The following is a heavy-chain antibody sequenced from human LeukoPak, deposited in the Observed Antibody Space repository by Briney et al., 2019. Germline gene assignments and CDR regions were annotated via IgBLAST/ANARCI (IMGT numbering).Heavy chain of an antibody. Sequence: GRSLRLSCTAPGFTFSSYAIHWIRQAPGKGLEWVSSISSSSSYIYYADSVKGRFTISRDNAKNSLYLQMNSLRAEDTAVYYCARDKTEVGAYYGLIDYWGQGTLVTVSS. CDR2: ISSSSSYI. D-gene: IGHD3-10*01. CDR1: GFTFSSYA. V-gene: IGHV3-21*01. J-gene: IGHJ4*02. CDR3: ARDKTEVGAYYGLIDY.